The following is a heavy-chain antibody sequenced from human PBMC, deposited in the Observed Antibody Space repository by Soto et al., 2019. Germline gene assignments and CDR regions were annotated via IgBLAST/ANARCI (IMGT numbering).Heavy chain of an antibody. D-gene: IGHD3-10*01. J-gene: IGHJ4*02. CDR2: INANNGDT. CDR1: GYTFTSYG. CDR3: SRFGAYGSH. Sequence: QVQLVQSGPELKKPGASVKVSCKASGYTFTSYGITWVRQAPGQGLEWMGRINANNGDTDYRQKYQGRISMTADASTDTVYLDLRSLTTDDTCVYYCSRFGAYGSHWGQGTQMTVSP. V-gene: IGHV1-18*04.